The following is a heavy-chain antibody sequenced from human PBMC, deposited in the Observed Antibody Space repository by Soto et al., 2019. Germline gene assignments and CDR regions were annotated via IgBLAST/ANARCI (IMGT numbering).Heavy chain of an antibody. CDR2: IYHSGST. J-gene: IGHJ6*02. CDR1: GGSISSSNW. D-gene: IGHD1-26*01. Sequence: QVQLQESGPGLVKPSGTLSLTCAVSGGSISSSNWWSWVRQPPGKGLEWIGEIYHSGSTNYNPSLKNRVTISVDKSKNQFSLKRSSVTAADTAVYYCARVSGSYYYGMDVWGQGTTVTVSS. CDR3: ARVSGSYYYGMDV. V-gene: IGHV4-4*02.